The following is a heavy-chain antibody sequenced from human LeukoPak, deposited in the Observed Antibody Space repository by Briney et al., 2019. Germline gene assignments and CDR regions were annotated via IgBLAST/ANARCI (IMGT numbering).Heavy chain of an antibody. CDR2: ISGSGDST. J-gene: IGHJ4*02. V-gene: IGHV3-23*01. Sequence: VGSLRLSCAASGFTFSSYAMSWVRQAPGRGLGWVSGISGSGDSTNYADSVKGRFTSSRDNSKNTLFLQMNMLRAEDTAVYYCAKIPVSYSSGWSNFDYWGQGTLVTVYS. CDR3: AKIPVSYSSGWSNFDY. CDR1: GFTFSSYA. D-gene: IGHD6-19*01.